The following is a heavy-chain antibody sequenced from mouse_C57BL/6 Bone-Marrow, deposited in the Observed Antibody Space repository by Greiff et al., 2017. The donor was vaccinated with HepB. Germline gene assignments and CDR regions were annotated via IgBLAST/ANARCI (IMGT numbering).Heavy chain of an antibody. CDR1: GFTFSSYA. J-gene: IGHJ1*03. Sequence: EVKLVESGGGLAKPGGSLKLSCAASGFTFSSYAMSWVRQTPEKRLEWVATISDGGSYTYYPDNVKGRFTISRDNAKNNLYLQMTHLKSEDTAMYYCARDLDYYGSSYRLYWYFDVWGTGTTVTVSS. D-gene: IGHD1-1*01. CDR3: ARDLDYYGSSYRLYWYFDV. V-gene: IGHV5-4*01. CDR2: ISDGGSYT.